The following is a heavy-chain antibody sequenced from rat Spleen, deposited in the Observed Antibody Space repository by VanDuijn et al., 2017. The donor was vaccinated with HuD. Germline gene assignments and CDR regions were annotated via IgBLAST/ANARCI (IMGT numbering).Heavy chain of an antibody. J-gene: IGHJ1*01. V-gene: IGHV5-31*01. CDR2: ITNTGGST. CDR1: GFTFNNYW. CDR3: ASINYGGYSPYWYFDF. D-gene: IGHD1-11*01. Sequence: EVQLVESGGGLVQPGRSMRLSCAASGFTFNNYWMTWIRQAPGKGLEWVASITNTGGSTYYPDSVKGRFTISRDNAKSTLYLQMNSLRSEDTATYYCASINYGGYSPYWYFDFWGPGTMVTVSS.